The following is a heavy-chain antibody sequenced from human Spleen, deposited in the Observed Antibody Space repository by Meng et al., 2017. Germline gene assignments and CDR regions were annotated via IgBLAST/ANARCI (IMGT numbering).Heavy chain of an antibody. CDR1: GGSVSSGSYY. V-gene: IGHV4-61*01. D-gene: IGHD3-22*01. Sequence: VPLQESGPGVVRPSETLSLTCTVSGGSVSSGSYYWSWIRQPPGKGLEWIAYMYYSGSTRYNPSLKSRVTISVDTSKNQLSLRLSSVTAADTAVYYCARAPTYFYDSSGYYNYFDYWGQGTLVTVPS. CDR3: ARAPTYFYDSSGYYNYFDY. CDR2: MYYSGST. J-gene: IGHJ4*02.